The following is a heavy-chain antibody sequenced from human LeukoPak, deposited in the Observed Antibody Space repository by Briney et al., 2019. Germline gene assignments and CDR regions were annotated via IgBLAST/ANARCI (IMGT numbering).Heavy chain of an antibody. V-gene: IGHV4-59*08. CDR3: VVTQKWLAFDY. Sequence: SETLSLTCAVSGGSISGRYWSWIRQPPGKGLECIANWRYDGSPNYTPSLESRATISLDTSNNQFSLRLTSVPAADTAVYYCVVTQKWLAFDYWGQGILVTVSS. CDR1: GGSISGRY. CDR2: WRYDGSP. J-gene: IGHJ4*02. D-gene: IGHD6-19*01.